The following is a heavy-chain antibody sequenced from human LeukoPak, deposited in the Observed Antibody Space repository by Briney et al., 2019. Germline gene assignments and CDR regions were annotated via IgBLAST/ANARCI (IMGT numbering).Heavy chain of an antibody. Sequence: GESLQISCKGSGYNFDRYWIGWVRQTPGKGLEWMGVIYPNESDRRYNPAFEGQVTISADKSISTAYLQWSSLKAADTAMYYCAKHTASARMGYYFEAWGQGTLPIAPS. J-gene: IGHJ4*02. CDR1: GYNFDRYW. CDR2: IYPNESDR. D-gene: IGHD3-22*01. V-gene: IGHV5-51*01. CDR3: AKHTASARMGYYFEA.